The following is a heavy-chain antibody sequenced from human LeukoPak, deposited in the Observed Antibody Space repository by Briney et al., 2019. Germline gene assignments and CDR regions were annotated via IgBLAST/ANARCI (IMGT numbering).Heavy chain of an antibody. CDR2: IWYDGSNK. CDR1: GFTFGGYG. D-gene: IGHD3-10*01. Sequence: GRSLRLSCAASGFTFGGYGMHWVRQAPGKGLEWVAVIWYDGSNKYYADSVKGRFTISRDNSENTLYLQMSSLRAEDTAVFYCARDGLALGVGGIIIIGTFDYWGQGTLVTVSS. CDR3: ARDGLALGVGGIIIIGTFDY. V-gene: IGHV3-33*01. J-gene: IGHJ4*02.